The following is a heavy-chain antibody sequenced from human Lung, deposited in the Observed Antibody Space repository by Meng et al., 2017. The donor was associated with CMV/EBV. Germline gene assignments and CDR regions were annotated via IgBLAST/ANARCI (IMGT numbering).Heavy chain of an antibody. CDR3: ARGPSYYYGSGSYYNAMYNWFDP. CDR1: SGYY. D-gene: IGHD3-10*01. Sequence: SGYYWSWIRQPPGKGLEWIGEINHSGSTNYNPSLKSRVTISVDTSKNQFSLKLSSVTAADTAVYYCARGPSYYYGSGSYYNAMYNWFDPWGQGTLVTV. CDR2: INHSGST. J-gene: IGHJ5*02. V-gene: IGHV4-34*01.